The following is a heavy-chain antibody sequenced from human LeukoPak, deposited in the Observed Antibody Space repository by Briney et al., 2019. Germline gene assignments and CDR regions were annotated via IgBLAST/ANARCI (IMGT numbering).Heavy chain of an antibody. D-gene: IGHD6-13*01. J-gene: IGHJ3*02. CDR2: IYYSGST. CDR3: ASLLAAGRDAFDI. V-gene: IGHV4-59*01. CDR1: GGSISSYY. Sequence: SEILSLTCTVSGGSISSYYWSWIRQPPGKGPEWIGYIYYSGSTNYNPSLKSRVTISVDTSKNQFSLKLSSVTAADTAVYYCASLLAAGRDAFDIWGQGTMVTVSS.